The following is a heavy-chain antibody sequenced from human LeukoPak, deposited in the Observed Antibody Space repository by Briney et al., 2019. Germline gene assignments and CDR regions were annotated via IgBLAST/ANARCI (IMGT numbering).Heavy chain of an antibody. D-gene: IGHD6-6*01. Sequence: SETLPLTCTVPGGSISSYYWSWIRQPPGKGLEWIGYIYYSGSTNYNPSLKSRVTISVDTSKNQFSLKLSSVTAADTAVYYCARDLSEYDAFDIWGQGTMVTVSS. CDR1: GGSISSYY. V-gene: IGHV4-59*12. CDR2: IYYSGST. J-gene: IGHJ3*02. CDR3: ARDLSEYDAFDI.